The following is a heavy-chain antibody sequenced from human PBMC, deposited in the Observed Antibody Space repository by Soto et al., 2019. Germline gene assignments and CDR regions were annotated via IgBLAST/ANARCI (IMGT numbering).Heavy chain of an antibody. V-gene: IGHV3-21*01. CDR3: ARIRMYYSSSEAAYYLDY. CDR1: GFTFSDYA. J-gene: IGHJ4*02. D-gene: IGHD6-13*01. Sequence: EVQLVESGGGLVKPGGSLRLSCAASGFTFSDYAMNWVRQSPGKGLEWVSSISSSGTYIYYADSLKGRFTISRDTAKNSVDLQMNSLRADDTAVYYCARIRMYYSSSEAAYYLDYWCQGVLVTVSS. CDR2: ISSSGTYI.